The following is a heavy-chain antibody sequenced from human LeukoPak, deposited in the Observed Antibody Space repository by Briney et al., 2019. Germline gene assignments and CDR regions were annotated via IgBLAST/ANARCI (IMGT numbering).Heavy chain of an antibody. CDR3: ARGRRTRDGYNLISDY. CDR2: IIPIFGTA. V-gene: IGHV1-69*06. J-gene: IGHJ4*02. Sequence: GASVKVSCKASGGTFSSYAISWVRQAPGQGLEWMGGIIPIFGTANYAQKFLGRVTITADKSTSTAYMELSSLRSEDTAVYYCARGRRTRDGYNLISDYWGQGTLVTVSS. CDR1: GGTFSSYA. D-gene: IGHD5-24*01.